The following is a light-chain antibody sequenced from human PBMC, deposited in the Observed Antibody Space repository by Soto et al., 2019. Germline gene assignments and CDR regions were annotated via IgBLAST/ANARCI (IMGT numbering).Light chain of an antibody. V-gene: IGKV1-5*03. Sequence: DIQMTQSPSTLSASVGDRVTITCRASQSISSWLAWYQQKPGKAPKLLIYKASSLESGVPSRFSGSGSGTEFTFTISSLQPDDFATYYCQQYHTWWTFGQGTKVEI. CDR1: QSISSW. CDR2: KAS. J-gene: IGKJ1*01. CDR3: QQYHTWWT.